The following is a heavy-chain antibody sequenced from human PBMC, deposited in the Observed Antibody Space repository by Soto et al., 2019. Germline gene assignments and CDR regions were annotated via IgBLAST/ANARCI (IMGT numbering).Heavy chain of an antibody. Sequence: EVQLVESGGGLVQPGGSLRLSCAASGFTSRSFWMSWVRQAPGKGLQWVANIKQEGSERYYVDSVKGRFTISRDRATNSLYLQMNSLRVEDTAVYYCGGGGDWGQGTLVTVSS. CDR3: GGGGD. J-gene: IGHJ4*02. CDR1: GFTSRSFW. D-gene: IGHD2-15*01. CDR2: IKQEGSER. V-gene: IGHV3-7*01.